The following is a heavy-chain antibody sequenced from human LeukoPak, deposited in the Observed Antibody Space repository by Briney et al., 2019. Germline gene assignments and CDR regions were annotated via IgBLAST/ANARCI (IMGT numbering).Heavy chain of an antibody. J-gene: IGHJ4*02. CDR1: GFTFSSYA. CDR2: ISGSGGST. Sequence: GGSLRLSCAASGFTFSSYAMSWVRQAPGKGLEWVSAISGSGGSTYYADSVKGRSTISRDNSKNTLYLQMNSLRAEDTAVYYCAKGFCSGGSCYLYYFDYWGQGTLVTVSS. D-gene: IGHD2-15*01. V-gene: IGHV3-23*01. CDR3: AKGFCSGGSCYLYYFDY.